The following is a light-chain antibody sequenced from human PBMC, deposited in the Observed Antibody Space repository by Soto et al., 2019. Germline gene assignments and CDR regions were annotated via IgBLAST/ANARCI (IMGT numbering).Light chain of an antibody. Sequence: DIQMTQSPSSLSASVGDRVTITCRASQSISSYLNWYQQKPGKAPKLLIYAASSLQSGVPSRFSGSGSGTDFTLTISSLQTEDFATYYCKQSYSTPSWTFGQGTKVEIK. CDR3: KQSYSTPSWT. J-gene: IGKJ1*01. CDR2: AAS. V-gene: IGKV1-39*01. CDR1: QSISSY.